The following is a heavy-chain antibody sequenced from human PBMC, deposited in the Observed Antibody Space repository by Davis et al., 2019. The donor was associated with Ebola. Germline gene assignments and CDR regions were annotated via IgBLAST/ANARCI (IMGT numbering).Heavy chain of an antibody. D-gene: IGHD1-14*01. Sequence: PGGSLRLSCEASGFTFRSHGMHWVRQAPGKGLEWLAVIWYDGSREFFADSMKGRFTISRDNSRNTLFLQMNSLRVEDTAMYYCARDPAIGEPLSTFDVWGQGTTVTVAS. J-gene: IGHJ3*01. V-gene: IGHV3-33*01. CDR2: IWYDGSRE. CDR3: ARDPAIGEPLSTFDV. CDR1: GFTFRSHG.